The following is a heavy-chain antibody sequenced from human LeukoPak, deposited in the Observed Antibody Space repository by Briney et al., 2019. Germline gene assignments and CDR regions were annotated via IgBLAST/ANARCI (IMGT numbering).Heavy chain of an antibody. CDR3: ARVRFGEFLYYYYMDV. Sequence: TGGSLRLSCAASGFTFSSYGMHWVRQAPGKGLEWVAVISYDGSNKYYADSVKGRFTISRDNSKNTLYLQMNSLRAGDTAVYYCARVRFGEFLYYYYMDVWGKGTTVTISS. V-gene: IGHV3-30*03. D-gene: IGHD3-10*01. J-gene: IGHJ6*03. CDR2: ISYDGSNK. CDR1: GFTFSSYG.